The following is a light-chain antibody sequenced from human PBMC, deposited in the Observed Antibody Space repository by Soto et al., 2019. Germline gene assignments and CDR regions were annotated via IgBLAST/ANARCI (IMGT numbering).Light chain of an antibody. CDR3: QHYNSYSDA. J-gene: IGKJ4*02. CDR1: QTVVRY. Sequence: EIEMTQSPATLSVSAGERATLSCRASQTVVRYLAWYRQTPGKAPRLLISGASTRDSGIPARFSGSGSGTEFTLTISSLQSEDFAAYYCQHYNSYSDAFGGGTKVDIK. V-gene: IGKV3-15*01. CDR2: GAS.